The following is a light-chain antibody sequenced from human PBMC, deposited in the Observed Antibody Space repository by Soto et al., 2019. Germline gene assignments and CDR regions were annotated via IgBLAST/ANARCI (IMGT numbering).Light chain of an antibody. CDR3: QQYNNWPGT. V-gene: IGKV3-15*01. Sequence: ETVMTQSPATLSVSPWETVTLSCRASQNVYTNLAWYQQKPGQAPRLLIHGATTRATGIPARFSGSGSGTEFTLTISSLQSEDFAVYYCQQYNNWPGTFGQGTKVDIK. CDR2: GAT. J-gene: IGKJ1*01. CDR1: QNVYTN.